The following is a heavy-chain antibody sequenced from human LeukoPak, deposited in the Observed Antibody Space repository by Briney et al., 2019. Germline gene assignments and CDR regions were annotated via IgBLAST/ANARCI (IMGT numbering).Heavy chain of an antibody. CDR1: GFTFSSYA. D-gene: IGHD2-21*02. V-gene: IGHV3-30*04. Sequence: GGSLRLSCAASGFTFSSYAMHWVRQAPGKGLEWVAVISYDGSNKYYADYVKGRFTISRDNSKNTLYLQMNSLRAEDTAVYYCARDLLHLGYCGGDCYSAPDYWGQGTLVTVSS. CDR2: ISYDGSNK. CDR3: ARDLLHLGYCGGDCYSAPDY. J-gene: IGHJ4*02.